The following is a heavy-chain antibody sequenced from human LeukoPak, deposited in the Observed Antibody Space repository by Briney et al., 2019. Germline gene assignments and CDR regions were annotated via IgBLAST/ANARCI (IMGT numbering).Heavy chain of an antibody. CDR2: ITGTHYTT. D-gene: IGHD4-17*01. V-gene: IGHV3-23*01. Sequence: GGSLRLSCAASGFTFSTFAMTWLRQAPGKGLEGVSSITGTHYTTYNTDSVKGRFTISRDNSKNTLDLQMNSLRADDTAVYYCTKDPNGDYVGAFDPWGQGTLVTVSS. J-gene: IGHJ5*02. CDR3: TKDPNGDYVGAFDP. CDR1: GFTFSTFA.